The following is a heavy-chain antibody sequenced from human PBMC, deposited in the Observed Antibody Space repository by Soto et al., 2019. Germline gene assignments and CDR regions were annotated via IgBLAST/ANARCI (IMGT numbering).Heavy chain of an antibody. V-gene: IGHV3-23*01. CDR3: AKGSTFFDF. Sequence: PGGSLRLSCAASGFAFSDYAITWVRQAPGKGLEWVSDISDGDGATHYADSVKGRFTISRDDSKNTLYLQMDSLRAEDAAVYYCAKGSTFFDFWGQGTLVTVSS. CDR1: GFAFSDYA. CDR2: ISDGDGAT. D-gene: IGHD3-16*01. J-gene: IGHJ4*02.